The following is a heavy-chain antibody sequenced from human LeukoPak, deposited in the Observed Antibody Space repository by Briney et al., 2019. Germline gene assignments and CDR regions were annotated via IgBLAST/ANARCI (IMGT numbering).Heavy chain of an antibody. D-gene: IGHD3-22*01. J-gene: IGHJ6*03. Sequence: PGGSLRLSCAASGFTFSSYGMSWIRQPPGKGLEWIGSIYYSGSTYYNPSLKSRVTISVDTSKNQFSLKLSSVTAADTAVYYCTRGSIAYYYMDVWGKGTTVTISS. CDR1: GFTFSSYG. CDR2: IYYSGST. CDR3: TRGSIAYYYMDV. V-gene: IGHV4-59*01.